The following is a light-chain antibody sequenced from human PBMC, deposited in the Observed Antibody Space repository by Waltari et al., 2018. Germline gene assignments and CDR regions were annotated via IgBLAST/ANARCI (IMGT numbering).Light chain of an antibody. V-gene: IGLV1-44*01. CDR1: ISHTGINT. CDR3: GAWDDGVKEWV. Sequence: QSVLTQPPSASGTPGRRVTISCSGTISHTGINTVNWSQQFPGSAPKLLIFSTTQRPSGVPDRFSASKSGTSASLAINGLQAADEADYYCGAWDDGVKEWVFGGGTKLTVL. CDR2: STT. J-gene: IGLJ3*02.